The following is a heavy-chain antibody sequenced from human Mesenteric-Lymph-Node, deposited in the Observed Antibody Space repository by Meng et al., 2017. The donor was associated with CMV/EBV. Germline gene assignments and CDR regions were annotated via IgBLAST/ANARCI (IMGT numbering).Heavy chain of an antibody. J-gene: IGHJ4*02. V-gene: IGHV4-61*01. CDR2: IYYSGST. D-gene: IGHD1-7*01. CDR1: GGSVSSGSYY. Sequence: GSLRLSCTVSGGSVSSGSYYWSWIRQPPGKGLEWIGYIYYSGSTNYNPSLKSRVTISVDTSKNQFSLKLSSVTAADTAVYYCARDLTGTTSGYFDYWGQGTLVTVSS. CDR3: ARDLTGTTSGYFDY.